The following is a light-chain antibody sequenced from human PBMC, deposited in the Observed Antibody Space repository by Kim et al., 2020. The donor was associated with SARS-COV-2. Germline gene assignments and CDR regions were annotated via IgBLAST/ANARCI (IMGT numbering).Light chain of an antibody. J-gene: IGLJ2*01. CDR2: RDG. CDR1: NY. V-gene: IGLV3-1*01. CDR3: QAWDNSIVV. Sequence: NYASWYQQRPGQSPVLVIYRDGKRPSGIPERFSGSTSGNTATLTISGTQSMDEADYYCQAWDNSIVVFGGGTQLTVL.